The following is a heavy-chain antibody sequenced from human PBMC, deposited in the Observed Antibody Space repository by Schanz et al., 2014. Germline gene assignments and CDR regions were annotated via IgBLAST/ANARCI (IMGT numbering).Heavy chain of an antibody. CDR2: ISAYSGNS. D-gene: IGHD1-26*01. Sequence: QVQLVQSGAEVKKPGASVKVSCKASGYTLTGFGVSWVRQAPGQGREWMGWISAYSGNSKYAQKLQGRVTMTTDTSTNTAXXXLRSLTSDATAVXXXXXFNSGSHSPPYYYYGMDAWGQGTTVTVSS. CDR3: XXFNSGSHSPPYYYYGMDA. CDR1: GYTLTGFG. V-gene: IGHV1-18*01. J-gene: IGHJ6*02.